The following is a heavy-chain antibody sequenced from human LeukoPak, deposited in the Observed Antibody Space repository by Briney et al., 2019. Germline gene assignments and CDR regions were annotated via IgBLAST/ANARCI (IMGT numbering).Heavy chain of an antibody. J-gene: IGHJ3*02. D-gene: IGHD6-19*01. CDR3: ARRIAVAGTNLPGAAFDI. CDR2: IYYSGST. V-gene: IGHV4-39*01. Sequence: SETLSLTCTVSGDSVSSSSYYWGWIRQPPGKGLEWIGSIYYSGSTYYNPSLKSRVTISIDTSKNQFSLKLSSVTAAETAIYYCARRIAVAGTNLPGAAFDIWGQGTMVTVSS. CDR1: GDSVSSSSYY.